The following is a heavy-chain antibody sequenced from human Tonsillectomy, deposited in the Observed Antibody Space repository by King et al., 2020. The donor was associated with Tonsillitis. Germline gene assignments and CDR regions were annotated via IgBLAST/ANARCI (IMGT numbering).Heavy chain of an antibody. J-gene: IGHJ4*02. D-gene: IGHD3-3*01. V-gene: IGHV4-34*01. Sequence: HVQLQQWGARLLKPSETLSLTCAVYGGSLSGYSWTWIRQPPGKGLEWSGEISHSGHTNYNPSLKSRVTMSGDTSKNQFSLELNSVTAADTAVYYCARGFYSDFWSGSSYDFDCWGQGSLVTVSS. CDR3: ARGFYSDFWSGSSYDFDC. CDR2: ISHSGHT. CDR1: GGSLSGYS.